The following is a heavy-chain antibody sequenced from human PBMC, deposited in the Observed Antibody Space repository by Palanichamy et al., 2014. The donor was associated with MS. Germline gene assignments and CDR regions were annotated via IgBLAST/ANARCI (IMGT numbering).Heavy chain of an antibody. J-gene: IGHJ4*02. CDR3: ARGQRYFDWLLGVVDY. CDR2: IWYDGSNK. V-gene: IGHV3-33*01. CDR1: GFTFSSYG. D-gene: IGHD3-9*01. Sequence: QVQLVESGGGVVQPGRSLRLSCAASGFTFSSYGMHWVRQAPGKGLEWVAVIWYDGSNKYYADSVKGRFTISRDNPKNTLYLQMNSLRAEDTAVYYCARGQRYFDWLLGVVDYWGQGTLVTVSS.